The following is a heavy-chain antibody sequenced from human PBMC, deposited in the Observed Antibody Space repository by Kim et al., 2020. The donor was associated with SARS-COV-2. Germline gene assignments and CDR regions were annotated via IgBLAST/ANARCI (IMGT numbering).Heavy chain of an antibody. CDR1: GGSISSYY. CDR2: IYYSGST. V-gene: IGHV4-59*01. J-gene: IGHJ5*02. CDR3: ARFQMVRGVIKGENNWFDP. D-gene: IGHD3-10*01. Sequence: SETLSLTCTVSGGSISSYYWSWIRQPPGKGLEWIGYIYYSGSTNYNPSLKSRVTISVDTSKNQFSLKLSSVTAADTAVYYCARFQMVRGVIKGENNWFDPWGQGTLVTVSS.